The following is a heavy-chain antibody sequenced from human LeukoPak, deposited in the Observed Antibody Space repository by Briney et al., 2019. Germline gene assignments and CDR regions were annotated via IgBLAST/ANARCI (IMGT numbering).Heavy chain of an antibody. CDR1: GGSFSGYY. Sequence: SETLSLTCAIYGGSFSGYYWSWIRQPPGKGLEWIGEINHPGSTNYSPSLKSRVTISVDTSKNQFSLKLSSVTAADTAVYYCVRVPLYSRGRDYGGKGPRVPVS. J-gene: IGHJ4*02. CDR2: INHPGST. CDR3: VRVPLYSRGRDY. D-gene: IGHD4-11*01. V-gene: IGHV4-34*01.